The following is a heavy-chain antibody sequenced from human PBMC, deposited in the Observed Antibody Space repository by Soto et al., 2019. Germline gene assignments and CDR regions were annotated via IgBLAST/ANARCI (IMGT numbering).Heavy chain of an antibody. V-gene: IGHV3-30-3*01. CDR2: ISQYGSNK. D-gene: IGHD1-26*01. Sequence: QVQLVESGGGVVQPGRSLRLSCAASGFTFSNYAMHLVRQAPGKGLEWVEVISQYGSNKYYADSVKGRFTISIDNSKNTLFLQMHRLRPEDTAVYFSARAHSTRGSYQGIFDYWGHGALVNVSS. CDR1: GFTFSNYA. J-gene: IGHJ4*01. CDR3: ARAHSTRGSYQGIFDY.